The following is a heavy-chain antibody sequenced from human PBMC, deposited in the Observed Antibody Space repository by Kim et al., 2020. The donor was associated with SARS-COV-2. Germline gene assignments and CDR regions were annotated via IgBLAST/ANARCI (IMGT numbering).Heavy chain of an antibody. CDR2: INRDNGKT. V-gene: IGHV1-3*01. CDR3: ARDGFFYDESGITDS. CDR1: GFTFSTSA. D-gene: IGHD3-10*01. Sequence: ASVKVSCKLSGFTFSTSALHWVRQAPGQRLGWMGWINRDNGKTKSSERFQDRVTFTRDMSASTVYMELSSLRVEDTAVYYCARDGFFYDESGITDSWGQG. J-gene: IGHJ4*02.